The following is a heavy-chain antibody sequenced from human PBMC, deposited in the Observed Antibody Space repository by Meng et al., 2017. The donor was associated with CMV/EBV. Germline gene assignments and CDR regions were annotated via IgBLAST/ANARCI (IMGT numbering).Heavy chain of an antibody. CDR3: AREYYDFWSGYHNWFDP. V-gene: IGHV3-30*16. D-gene: IGHD3-3*01. J-gene: IGHJ5*02. CDR1: TFSSYA. CDR2: ISYDGSNK. Sequence: TFSSYAISWVRQAPGQGLEWMAVISYDGSNKYYADSVKGRFTIARDNSKNTLYLQMNSLRAEDTAVYYCAREYYDFWSGYHNWFDPWGQGTLVTVSS.